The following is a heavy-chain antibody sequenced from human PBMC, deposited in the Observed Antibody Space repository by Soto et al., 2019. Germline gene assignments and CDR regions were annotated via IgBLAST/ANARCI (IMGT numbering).Heavy chain of an antibody. CDR2: IYPGDSDT. J-gene: IGHJ6*02. Sequence: GESLKISCKGSGYSFTSYWIGWVRQMPGKGLEWMGIIYPGDSDTRYSPSFQGQVTISADKSISTAYLQWSSLKASDTAMYYCARQFSSWYVNQQYDGRGYYYGMDVWGQGTTVTVSS. CDR1: GYSFTSYW. D-gene: IGHD6-13*01. CDR3: ARQFSSWYVNQQYDGRGYYYGMDV. V-gene: IGHV5-51*01.